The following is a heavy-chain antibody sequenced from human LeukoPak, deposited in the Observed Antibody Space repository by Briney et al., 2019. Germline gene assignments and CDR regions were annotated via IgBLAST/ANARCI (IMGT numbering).Heavy chain of an antibody. J-gene: IGHJ4*02. CDR3: TRPFFGVAPTGVDY. V-gene: IGHV3-73*01. Sequence: GGSLRLSCAASGFTFSGSAFHWVRQASGKGLKWVGRIRSKPNSYATAYAASVKGRFTISRDESKNTAYLQMNSLKTEDTAVYYCTRPFFGVAPTGVDYWGQGTLVTVSS. CDR1: GFTFSGSA. CDR2: IRSKPNSYAT. D-gene: IGHD3-3*01.